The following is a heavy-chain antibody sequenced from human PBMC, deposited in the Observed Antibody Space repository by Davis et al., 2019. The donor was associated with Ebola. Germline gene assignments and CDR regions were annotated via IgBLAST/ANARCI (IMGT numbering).Heavy chain of an antibody. D-gene: IGHD5-18*01. CDR3: ARDWEGYSYGSDFDY. CDR1: GYSLTAYA. J-gene: IGHJ4*02. V-gene: IGHV7-4-1*02. Sequence: AASVKVSCKASGYSLTAYAMNWARQAPGRGLEYMGWINTKTGHPTYAQGFEGRFVFSLDTSVSTAYLQISSLKAEDTAVYYCARDWEGYSYGSDFDYWGQGTLVTVSS. CDR2: INTKTGHP.